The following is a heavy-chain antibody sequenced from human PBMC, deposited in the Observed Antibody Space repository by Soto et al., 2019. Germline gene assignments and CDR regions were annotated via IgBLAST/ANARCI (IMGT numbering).Heavy chain of an antibody. Sequence: SQTLSLTCAISGDSVSSNSAAWNWIRQSPSRGLEWLGRTYYRSKWYNDYAVSVKSRITINPDTSKNQFSLQLNSVTPEDTAVCYCARSDAERYGSGSYHDYWGQGTLVTVSS. CDR3: ARSDAERYGSGSYHDY. J-gene: IGHJ4*02. V-gene: IGHV6-1*01. CDR1: GDSVSSNSAA. D-gene: IGHD3-10*01. CDR2: TYYRSKWYN.